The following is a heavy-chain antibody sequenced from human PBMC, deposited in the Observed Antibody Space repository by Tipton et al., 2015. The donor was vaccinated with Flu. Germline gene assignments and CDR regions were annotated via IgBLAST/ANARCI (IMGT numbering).Heavy chain of an antibody. CDR1: DYSISSGYY. D-gene: IGHD3-10*01. Sequence: LRLSCTVSDYSISSGYYWGWIRQPPGKGLEWIGCISHSGRTYYNPSLKSRVTISVDTAKNQFSQRLSSVTAADTAVYYCARSTYYYGSGSSDYWGQGTLVTVSS. CDR3: ARSTYYYGSGSSDY. V-gene: IGHV4-38-2*02. CDR2: ISHSGRT. J-gene: IGHJ4*02.